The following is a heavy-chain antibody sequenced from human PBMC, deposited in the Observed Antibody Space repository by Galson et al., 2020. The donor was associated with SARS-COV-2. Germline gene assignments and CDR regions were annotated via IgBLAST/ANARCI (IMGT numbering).Heavy chain of an antibody. D-gene: IGHD6-13*01. CDR1: GFTFSSYG. J-gene: IGHJ6*02. CDR3: ARDGGGFSSSWSMRDYYGMDV. Sequence: QLGESLKISCAASGFTFSSYGMHWVRQAPGKGLEWVAVIWYDGSNKYYADSVKGRFTISRDNSKNTLYLQMNSLRAEDTAVYYCARDGGGFSSSWSMRDYYGMDVWGQGTTVTVSS. CDR2: IWYDGSNK. V-gene: IGHV3-33*01.